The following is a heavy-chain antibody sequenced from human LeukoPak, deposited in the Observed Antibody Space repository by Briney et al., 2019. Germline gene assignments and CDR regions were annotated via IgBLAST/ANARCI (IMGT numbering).Heavy chain of an antibody. D-gene: IGHD4-17*01. Sequence: PGGAPRLSCTAFRFTFCDYAMSWVPPDPRKRLGVVGFLRSKAKCGTTEYAAVVKGRVTISRDDFNNNAYLQMNRLKTEDTAVYYFTRDHPDGDYGVDYWVQGPLVTVSS. CDR1: RFTFCDYA. V-gene: IGHV3-49*04. J-gene: IGHJ4*02. CDR2: LRSKAKCGTT. CDR3: TRDHPDGDYGVDY.